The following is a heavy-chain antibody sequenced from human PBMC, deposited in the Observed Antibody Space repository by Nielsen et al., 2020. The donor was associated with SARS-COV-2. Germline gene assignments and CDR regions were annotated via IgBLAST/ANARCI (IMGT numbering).Heavy chain of an antibody. CDR2: IYYSGST. V-gene: IGHV4-39*01. CDR1: RGSISSYY. D-gene: IGHD3-10*01. J-gene: IGHJ4*02. Sequence: SETLSLTCTVSRGSISSYYWGWIRQPPGKGLEWIGSIYYSGSTYYNPSLKSRVTISVDTSKNQFSLKLSSVTAADTAVYYCARAYYYGSGTPALLDYWGQGTLVTVSS. CDR3: ARAYYYGSGTPALLDY.